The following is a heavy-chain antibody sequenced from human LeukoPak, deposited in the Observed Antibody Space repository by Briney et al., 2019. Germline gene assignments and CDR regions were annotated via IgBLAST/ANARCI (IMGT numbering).Heavy chain of an antibody. V-gene: IGHV3-21*01. D-gene: IGHD6-13*01. CDR1: GFTFSSYE. CDR3: VGVTAAGTT. Sequence: PGGSLRLSCAASGFTFSSYEMNWVRQAPGKGLEWVSSISSSSSYIYYADSVKGRFTISRDNAKNSLYLQMNSLRAEDTAVYYCVGVTAAGTTWGQGTLVTVSS. J-gene: IGHJ4*02. CDR2: ISSSSSYI.